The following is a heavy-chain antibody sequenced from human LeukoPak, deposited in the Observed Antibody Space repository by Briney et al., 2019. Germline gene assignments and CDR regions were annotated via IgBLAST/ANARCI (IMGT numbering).Heavy chain of an antibody. CDR1: GGSISSGDYY. V-gene: IGHV4-30-4*08. J-gene: IGHJ4*02. Sequence: SQTLSLTCTVPGGSISSGDYYWNWIRQPPGKGLEWIGYIYYSGSTYYNPSLKSRVTISLDTSKNQFSLKLSSVTAADTAVYYCARSKNVLRFLEVDVWGQGTLVTVSS. D-gene: IGHD3-3*01. CDR2: IYYSGST. CDR3: ARSKNVLRFLEVDV.